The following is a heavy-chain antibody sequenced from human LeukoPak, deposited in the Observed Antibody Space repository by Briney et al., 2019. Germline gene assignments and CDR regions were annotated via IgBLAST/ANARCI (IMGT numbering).Heavy chain of an antibody. V-gene: IGHV4-34*01. D-gene: IGHD3-10*01. J-gene: IGHJ3*02. CDR3: ASKRRGAFDI. Sequence: SETLSLTCAVYGGAFSGYYWSWIRQPPGKGLEWIGEINYSGSTNYNPSLKSRVTISVDTSKNKSSLKLSSVTAADTAVYYCASKRRGAFDIWGQGTMVTVSS. CDR2: INYSGST. CDR1: GGAFSGYY.